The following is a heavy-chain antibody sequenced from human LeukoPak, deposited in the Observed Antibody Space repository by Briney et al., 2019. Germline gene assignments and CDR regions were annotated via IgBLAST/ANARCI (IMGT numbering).Heavy chain of an antibody. D-gene: IGHD3-22*01. CDR1: GGSFSGYY. V-gene: IGHV4-34*01. Sequence: PSETLSLTCAVYGGSFSGYYWSWIRQPPGKGLEWIGEINHSGSTNYNPSLKSRVTISVDTSKNQFSLKLSSVTAADTAVYYCARGSNYYDSSGYSDLFDNWGQGTLVTVSS. CDR3: ARGSNYYDSSGYSDLFDN. CDR2: INHSGST. J-gene: IGHJ4*02.